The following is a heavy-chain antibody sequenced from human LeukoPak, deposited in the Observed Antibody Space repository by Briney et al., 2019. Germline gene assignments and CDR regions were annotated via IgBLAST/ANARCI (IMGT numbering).Heavy chain of an antibody. CDR3: ARGAENQLLTWFDP. J-gene: IGHJ5*02. CDR1: GVSISSYY. D-gene: IGHD2-2*01. CDR2: IYYSGST. V-gene: IGHV4-59*01. Sequence: SETLSLTCTVSGVSISSYYWSWIRQSPGKGLEWIGHIYYSGSTKYNPSLKSRVTISADTSKNQFSLKLNSVTAADTAVYYCARGAENQLLTWFDPWGQGTLVTVSS.